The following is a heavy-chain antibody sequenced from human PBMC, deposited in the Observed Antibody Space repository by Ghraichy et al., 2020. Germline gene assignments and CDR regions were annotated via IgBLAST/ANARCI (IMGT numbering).Heavy chain of an antibody. CDR2: ISPYNGDT. CDR1: GYTFSNFG. D-gene: IGHD1-1*01. V-gene: IGHV1-18*01. J-gene: IGHJ6*02. Sequence: ASVKVSCKASGYTFSNFGISWVRQAPGHGLEWMGWISPYNGDTDYRQNFQGRVTMTTDTSTSTAYMEVRSLRLDDTAVYYCARDTGFYNPASSYYYGLDVWGQGTTVTISS. CDR3: ARDTGFYNPASSYYYGLDV.